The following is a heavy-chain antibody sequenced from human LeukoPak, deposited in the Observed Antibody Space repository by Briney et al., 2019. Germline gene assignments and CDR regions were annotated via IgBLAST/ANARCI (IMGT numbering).Heavy chain of an antibody. J-gene: IGHJ4*02. V-gene: IGHV3-21*01. Sequence: GGSLRLSCAASGFTFSSYSMNWVRQAPGKGLEWVSSISSSSSYIYYADSVKGRFTISRDNAKNSLYLQMNSLRVEDTAVYYCASYLYWWSDLGYWGQGTLVTVSS. D-gene: IGHD2-8*02. CDR3: ASYLYWWSDLGY. CDR2: ISSSSSYI. CDR1: GFTFSSYS.